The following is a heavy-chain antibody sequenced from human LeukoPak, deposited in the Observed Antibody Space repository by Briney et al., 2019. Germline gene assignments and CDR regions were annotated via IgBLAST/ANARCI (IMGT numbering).Heavy chain of an antibody. Sequence: GGSLRLSCAASGFTFSAYWIHWVRQAPGKGLVWVSRINSDGSSTIYADSVKGRFTISRDNAKNTVYLQMNSLRAEDTAVYYCAKSGDSTGFWDFDYWGQGTLVTVSS. CDR2: INSDGSST. CDR3: AKSGDSTGFWDFDY. D-gene: IGHD3-22*01. J-gene: IGHJ4*02. CDR1: GFTFSAYW. V-gene: IGHV3-74*01.